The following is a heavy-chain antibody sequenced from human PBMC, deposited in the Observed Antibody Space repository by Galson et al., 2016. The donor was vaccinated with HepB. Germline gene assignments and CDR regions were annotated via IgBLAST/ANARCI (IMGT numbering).Heavy chain of an antibody. CDR3: VQGSTAPAV. CDR2: ISRSGDST. D-gene: IGHD2-2*01. CDR1: GFTFSDSH. V-gene: IGHV3-23*01. J-gene: IGHJ6*04. Sequence: SLRLSCAASGFTFSDSHLHWVRQAPGKGLEVVSIISRSGDSTDYADSVKGRFIISRGNTKNTLSLQMNSLRAEDTAVYYCVQGSTAPAVWGKGTTVTVSS.